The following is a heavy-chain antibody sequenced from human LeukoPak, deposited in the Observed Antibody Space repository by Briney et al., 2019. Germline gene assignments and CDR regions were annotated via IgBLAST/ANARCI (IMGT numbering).Heavy chain of an antibody. V-gene: IGHV1-69*13. J-gene: IGHJ5*02. CDR1: GGTFSSYA. D-gene: IGHD3-3*01. Sequence: SVKVSFTASGGTFSSYAISWVRQAPGQGLEWMGGIIPIFGTANYAQKFQGRVTITADESTSTAYMELSSLRYEDTAVYYCARDVSRFFWSGYISGFDPWGQGTLVTVSS. CDR3: ARDVSRFFWSGYISGFDP. CDR2: IIPIFGTA.